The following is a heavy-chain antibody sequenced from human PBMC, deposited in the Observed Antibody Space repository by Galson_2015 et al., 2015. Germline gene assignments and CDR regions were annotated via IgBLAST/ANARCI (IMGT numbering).Heavy chain of an antibody. CDR1: GFTFTDAW. D-gene: IGHD2-15*01. J-gene: IGHJ3*02. CDR2: LKSKPEGGTT. V-gene: IGHV3-15*01. CDR3: TTDSARRWSEYAFDI. Sequence: LRLSCAASGFTFTDAWMNWVRQAPGKGLEWVGRLKSKPEGGTTDYVVPVKGRFTISRDDSKSTLYLQMNSLKIEDTAVYYCTTDSARRWSEYAFDIWGQGTMVTVSS.